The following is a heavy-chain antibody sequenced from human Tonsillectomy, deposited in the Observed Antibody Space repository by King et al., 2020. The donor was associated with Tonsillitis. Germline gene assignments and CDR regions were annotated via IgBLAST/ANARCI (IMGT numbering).Heavy chain of an antibody. CDR2: ISWNSGSI. D-gene: IGHD6-13*01. CDR1: GFTFDDYA. J-gene: IGHJ4*02. V-gene: IGHV3-9*01. CDR3: AKGHSSSWYSVVDY. Sequence: VQLVESGGGLVQPGRSLRLSCAASGFTFDDYAMHWVRQAPGKGLEWVSGISWNSGSIGYADSVKGRFTISRDNAENSLYLQMNSLRAEDTALDYGAKGHSSSWYSVVDYWAQGSLVTGS.